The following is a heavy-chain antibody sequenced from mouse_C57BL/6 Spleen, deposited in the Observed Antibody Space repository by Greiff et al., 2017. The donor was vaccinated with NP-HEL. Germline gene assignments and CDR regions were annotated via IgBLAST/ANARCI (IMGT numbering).Heavy chain of an antibody. Sequence: EVKLLESGGGLVQPGASLRLSCAASGFTFTDYYMSWVRQPPGKAPEWLVLFRNKANGYTTEYTASVKGRFTISRDNSQNILYLQMNTLRAEDSATYYCVKALTHYYAMDYWGQGTSVTVSS. CDR3: VKALTHYYAMDY. J-gene: IGHJ4*01. CDR1: GFTFTDYY. CDR2: FRNKANGYTT. V-gene: IGHV7-4*01.